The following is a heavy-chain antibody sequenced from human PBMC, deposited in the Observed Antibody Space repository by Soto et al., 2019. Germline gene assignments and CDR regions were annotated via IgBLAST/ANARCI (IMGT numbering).Heavy chain of an antibody. CDR1: GGTFSSYA. Sequence: QVQLVQSGAEVKKPGSSVKVSCKASGGTFSSYAISWVRQAPGQGLEWMGGIIPIFGTANYAQKFQGRVTITADESTSTAYMELSSLRSEDTAVYYCARGTYYYGSGSYYLPYGMDVWGQGTTVTFSS. D-gene: IGHD3-10*01. CDR2: IIPIFGTA. CDR3: ARGTYYYGSGSYYLPYGMDV. V-gene: IGHV1-69*01. J-gene: IGHJ6*02.